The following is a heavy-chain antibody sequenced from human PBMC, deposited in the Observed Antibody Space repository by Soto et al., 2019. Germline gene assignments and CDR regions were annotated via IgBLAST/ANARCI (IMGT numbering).Heavy chain of an antibody. Sequence: SKTLSLTCTVSGGSISSYYWSWIRQPPGKGLEWIGYIYYSGSTNYNPSLKSRVTISVDTSKNQFSLKLSSVTAADTAVYYCARVTYYDFWSGYYDGMDVWGQGTTVTVS. J-gene: IGHJ6*02. D-gene: IGHD3-3*01. CDR2: IYYSGST. CDR1: GGSISSYY. V-gene: IGHV4-59*01. CDR3: ARVTYYDFWSGYYDGMDV.